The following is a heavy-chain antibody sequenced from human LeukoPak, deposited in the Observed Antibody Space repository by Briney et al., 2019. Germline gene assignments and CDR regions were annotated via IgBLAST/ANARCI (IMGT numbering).Heavy chain of an antibody. J-gene: IGHJ4*02. CDR1: GFTFSSYA. CDR3: XXXMATTETFDY. Sequence: GRSLRLSCAASGFTFSSYAMHWVRQAPGEGLEWVAVTSYDGSNKYYADSVKGRFTIPRDNSKNTLYLQMSSLRAEDTAVYYCXXXMATTETFDYWGQGTLVTVSS. V-gene: IGHV3-30-3*01. CDR2: TSYDGSNK. D-gene: IGHD5-24*01.